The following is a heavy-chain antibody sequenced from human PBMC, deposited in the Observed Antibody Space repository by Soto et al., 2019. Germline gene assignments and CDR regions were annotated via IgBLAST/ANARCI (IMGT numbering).Heavy chain of an antibody. Sequence: SETLSLTCTVSGGSISSYYWSWIRQPPGKGLEWIGYIHYSGSTDYNPSLKSRVTISVDTSKNQFSLNLSSVTAADTAVYSCARHRAGGQRNAFDIWGQGTMVT. CDR1: GGSISSYY. CDR3: ARHRAGGQRNAFDI. V-gene: IGHV4-59*08. J-gene: IGHJ3*02. D-gene: IGHD2-15*01. CDR2: IHYSGST.